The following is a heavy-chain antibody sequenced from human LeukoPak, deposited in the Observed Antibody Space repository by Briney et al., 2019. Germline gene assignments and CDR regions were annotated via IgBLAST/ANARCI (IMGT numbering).Heavy chain of an antibody. J-gene: IGHJ5*02. CDR2: IYHTGTT. D-gene: IGHD6-6*01. Sequence: SETLTLSCSVSGGFISGSSYHWGWIRQTPGKGLEWIGSIYHTGTTYYNPSLKRRVTISVDTSKNQFSVNLRSVTAADTAVYYCAKVTVHGLSIVRYNWFEPWGQGTLVTVSS. V-gene: IGHV4-39*01. CDR1: GGFISGSSYH. CDR3: AKVTVHGLSIVRYNWFEP.